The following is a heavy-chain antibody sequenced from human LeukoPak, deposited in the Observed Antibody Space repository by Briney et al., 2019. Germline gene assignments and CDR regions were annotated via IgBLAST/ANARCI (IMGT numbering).Heavy chain of an antibody. CDR3: ARVLDYGDYVDYWFDP. Sequence: ASVKVSCKASGYTFTSYGISWVRQAPGQGLEWMGWISAYNGNTNYAQKLRGRVTMTTDTSTSTAYMELRSLRSDDTAVYYCARVLDYGDYVDYWFDPWGQGTLVTVSS. V-gene: IGHV1-18*01. CDR2: ISAYNGNT. D-gene: IGHD4-17*01. J-gene: IGHJ5*02. CDR1: GYTFTSYG.